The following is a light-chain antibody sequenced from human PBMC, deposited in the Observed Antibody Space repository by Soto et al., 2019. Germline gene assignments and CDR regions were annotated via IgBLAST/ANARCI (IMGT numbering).Light chain of an antibody. CDR2: EAS. V-gene: IGKV2D-29*02. CDR3: MQNKQLPPT. J-gene: IGKJ5*01. Sequence: VTMTLSPLSLSVTPGQPAPISCKASQSLLYIAGETFLVWYLQKPGQSPQLLIYEASTRVSGMPDRFSGSGSGTDFTLEISRVETDDFGMYYCMQNKQLPPTFGQGTRLEIK. CDR1: QSLLYIAGETF.